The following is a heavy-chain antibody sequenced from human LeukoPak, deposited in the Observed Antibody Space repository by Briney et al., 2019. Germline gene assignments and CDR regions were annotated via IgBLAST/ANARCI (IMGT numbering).Heavy chain of an antibody. J-gene: IGHJ6*03. CDR2: IYYSGST. CDR1: GGSISSSSYY. Sequence: SETLSLTCTVSGGSISSSSYYWGWIRQPPGKGLEWIGSIYYSGSTYYNPSLKSRVTISVDTSKNQFSLKLSSVTAADTAVYYCARQKGGSGSYYSLHYHYYYYMDVWGKGTTVTISS. D-gene: IGHD3-10*01. CDR3: ARQKGGSGSYYSLHYHYYYYMDV. V-gene: IGHV4-39*01.